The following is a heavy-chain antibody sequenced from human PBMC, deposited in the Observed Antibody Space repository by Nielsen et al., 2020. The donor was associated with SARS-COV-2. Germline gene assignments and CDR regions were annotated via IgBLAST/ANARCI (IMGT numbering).Heavy chain of an antibody. D-gene: IGHD3-10*01. Sequence: GESLKISCAASGFTFSSYGMHWVRQAPGKGLEWVAVIWYDGSNTYYADSVKGRFTISRDNFKNTLYLQMNSLRTEDTAVYYCAKSNVVRGIIGYYFEYWGRGTAVNVSS. J-gene: IGHJ4*02. CDR2: IWYDGSNT. CDR1: GFTFSSYG. CDR3: AKSNVVRGIIGYYFEY. V-gene: IGHV3-30*02.